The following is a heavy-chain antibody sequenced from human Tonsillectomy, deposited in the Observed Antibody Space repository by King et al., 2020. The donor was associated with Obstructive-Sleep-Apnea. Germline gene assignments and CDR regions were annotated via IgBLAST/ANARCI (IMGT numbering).Heavy chain of an antibody. CDR1: GYTFTGYY. Sequence: QLVQSGTEVKKPGASVKVSCKASGYTFTGYYIHWVRQAPGQGLEWMGWINPNSGGTNYAQKFQGRVTMTRDTSISTAYMEPSRLISDDTAVFYCARVAVSTATYYFDYWGQGTLVTVSS. J-gene: IGHJ4*02. CDR2: INPNSGGT. CDR3: ARVAVSTATYYFDY. V-gene: IGHV1-2*02. D-gene: IGHD4-17*01.